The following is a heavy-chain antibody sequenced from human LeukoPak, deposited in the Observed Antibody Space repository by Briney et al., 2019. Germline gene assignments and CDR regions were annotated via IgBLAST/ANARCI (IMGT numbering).Heavy chain of an antibody. D-gene: IGHD3-22*01. CDR3: ALSSGAYDSAGYFDY. CDR1: GYSFANYW. Sequence: GDSLKISCKGSGYSFANYWIGGVGQMPGKGLEWMGIIYPNASDTTYSPSFRGQVTISADKSIATAYLRWNSLKASDTAMYYCALSSGAYDSAGYFDYWGQGTLVTVSS. CDR2: IYPNASDT. V-gene: IGHV5-51*01. J-gene: IGHJ4*02.